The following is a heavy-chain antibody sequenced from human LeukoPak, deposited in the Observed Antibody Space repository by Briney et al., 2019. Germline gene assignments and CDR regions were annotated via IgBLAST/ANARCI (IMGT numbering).Heavy chain of an antibody. CDR2: IYYSGST. J-gene: IGHJ4*02. CDR3: ARGGGVYYYNSNGFFTDY. Sequence: SETLSLTCTVSGGSISSGGYYWSWIRQHPGKGLEWIGYIYYSGSTYYNPSLKSRVTISVDTSKNQFSLKLTSVTAADTAVYYCARGGGVYYYNSNGFFTDYWGQGTLVTVSS. CDR1: GGSISSGGYY. V-gene: IGHV4-31*03. D-gene: IGHD3-22*01.